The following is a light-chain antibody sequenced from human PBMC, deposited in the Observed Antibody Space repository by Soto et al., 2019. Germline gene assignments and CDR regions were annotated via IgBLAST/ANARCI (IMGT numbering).Light chain of an antibody. CDR2: DAS. Sequence: IVLTQSAATLSLSPGERATLSCRASQSISTWLAWYQQKPGQAPRLLIYDASSMASGIPSRFSGGRSGTDFTPTISSLEPEDFAVYYCQQRSSWPPITFGQRTRLEIK. V-gene: IGKV3-11*01. J-gene: IGKJ5*01. CDR1: QSISTW. CDR3: QQRSSWPPIT.